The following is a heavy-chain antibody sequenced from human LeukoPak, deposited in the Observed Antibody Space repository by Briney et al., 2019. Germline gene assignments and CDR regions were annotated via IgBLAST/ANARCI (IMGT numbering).Heavy chain of an antibody. CDR1: GGSISSTDYY. Sequence: PSETLSLTCTVSGGSISSTDYYWGWIRQPPGKGLEWVGGMYYSGSTYYNPSLKSRVTTSVDTSKNQFSLKLSSVTAADTAVYYCARLVDSSSSWYFRAFDIWGQGTMVTVSS. D-gene: IGHD6-13*01. V-gene: IGHV4-39*07. CDR2: MYYSGST. J-gene: IGHJ3*02. CDR3: ARLVDSSSSWYFRAFDI.